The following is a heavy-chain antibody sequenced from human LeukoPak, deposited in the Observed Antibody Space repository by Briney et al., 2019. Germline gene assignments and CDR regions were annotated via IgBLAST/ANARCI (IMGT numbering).Heavy chain of an antibody. Sequence: GGSLRLSCAASGFTFSSYAMSWVRQAPGKGLKWVSALSDSGTSTYYADSVKGRFTISRDNSKNTLYLQMNSLRAEDTAVYYCAKRRGLELLYYYYMDVWGKGTTVTVSS. CDR3: AKRRGLELLYYYYMDV. CDR1: GFTFSSYA. D-gene: IGHD1-7*01. J-gene: IGHJ6*03. V-gene: IGHV3-23*01. CDR2: LSDSGTST.